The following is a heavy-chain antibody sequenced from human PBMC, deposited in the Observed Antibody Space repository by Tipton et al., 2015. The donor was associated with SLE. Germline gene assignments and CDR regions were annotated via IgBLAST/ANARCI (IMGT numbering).Heavy chain of an antibody. CDR1: GDSINSYY. CDR3: ARHHGSGWLYGLDV. D-gene: IGHD6-19*01. J-gene: IGHJ6*02. CDR2: IYYREGT. Sequence: LRLSCTVSGDSINSYYWSWIRQPPGEGLEWIGYIYYREGTNYSPSPKSRVTISLDASKNQLSLKLSSVTAADTAVYYCARHHGSGWLYGLDVWGQGTTVTVSS. V-gene: IGHV4-59*08.